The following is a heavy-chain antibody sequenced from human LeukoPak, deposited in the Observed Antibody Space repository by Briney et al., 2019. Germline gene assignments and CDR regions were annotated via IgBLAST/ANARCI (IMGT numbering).Heavy chain of an antibody. CDR3: ARDSRGSVDAFDI. J-gene: IGHJ3*02. CDR2: IYYSGRT. CDR1: GGSISDYY. V-gene: IGHV4-59*01. Sequence: SETLSLTCTVSGGSISDYYWNWMRQPPGKGLEWIGYIYYSGRTNYNPSLKSRVSISVDTSKNQFSLKLSSVTAADTAVYYCARDSRGSVDAFDIWGQGTMVAVSS.